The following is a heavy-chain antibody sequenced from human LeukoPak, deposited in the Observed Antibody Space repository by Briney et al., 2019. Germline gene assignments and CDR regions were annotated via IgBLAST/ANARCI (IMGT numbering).Heavy chain of an antibody. V-gene: IGHV3-23*01. D-gene: IGHD5-24*01. J-gene: IGHJ4*02. CDR1: GFTFSNYA. CDR3: ARVEMATDY. Sequence: GGSLRLSCAASGFTFSNYAMSWVRQAPGKGLEWVSDISGSGDSTNYADSVKGRFTISRDNSKNTLYLQMNSLRAEDTAVYYCARVEMATDYWGQGTLVTVSS. CDR2: ISGSGDST.